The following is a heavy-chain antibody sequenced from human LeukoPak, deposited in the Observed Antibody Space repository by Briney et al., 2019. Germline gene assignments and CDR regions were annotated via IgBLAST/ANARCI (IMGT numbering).Heavy chain of an antibody. CDR3: ARDLGYSNYYYGMDV. CDR2: IYYSGST. V-gene: IGHV4-59*01. Sequence: PSETLSLTCTVSGGSIGSYYWSWIRQPPGKGLEWIGYIYYSGSTNYNPSLKSRVTISVDTSKNQFSLQLSSVTAADTAVYYCARDLGYSNYYYGMDVWGQGTTVTVSS. J-gene: IGHJ6*02. D-gene: IGHD4-11*01. CDR1: GGSIGSYY.